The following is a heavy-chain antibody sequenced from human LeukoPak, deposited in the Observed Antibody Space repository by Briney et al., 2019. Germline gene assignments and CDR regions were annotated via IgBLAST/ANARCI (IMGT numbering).Heavy chain of an antibody. CDR3: ASSGYSSGGTIDY. D-gene: IGHD6-19*01. CDR1: GGSISSHY. Sequence: SETLSLTCTVSGGSISSHYWSWIRQPPGKGLEWIGYIYYSGSTNYNPSLKSRVTISVDTSKNQFSLKLSSVTAADTAVYYCASSGYSSGGTIDYWGQGTLVTVSS. V-gene: IGHV4-59*11. CDR2: IYYSGST. J-gene: IGHJ4*02.